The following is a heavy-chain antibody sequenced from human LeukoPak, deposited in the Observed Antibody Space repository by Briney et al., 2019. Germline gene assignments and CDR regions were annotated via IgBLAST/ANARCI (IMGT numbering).Heavy chain of an antibody. D-gene: IGHD4-17*01. Sequence: PGGSLRLSCAASGFTFRSYAMNWVRQAPGKGLEWLSAISGSGSATYYADSVKGRFTISRDNSKNTLYLQMNSLRAEDTAVYYCAKDQYGEAFDIWGPGTMVTVSS. CDR2: ISGSGSAT. J-gene: IGHJ3*02. V-gene: IGHV3-23*01. CDR1: GFTFRSYA. CDR3: AKDQYGEAFDI.